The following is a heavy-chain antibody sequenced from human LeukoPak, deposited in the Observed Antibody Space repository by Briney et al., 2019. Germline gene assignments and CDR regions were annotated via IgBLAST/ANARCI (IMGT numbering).Heavy chain of an antibody. CDR1: GGSISSGDSC. CDR3: ARVGLGPAAPSSLHFGP. J-gene: IGHJ5*02. D-gene: IGHD2-2*01. Sequence: PSETLSLTCTVSGGSISSGDSCSTWIRQPPGKGLEWIGHIYYSGSAYYNPSLKSRVTISVDTSKNLFSLRLTSVTAADTAFYYCARVGLGPAAPSSLHFGPWGQGTLVTVSS. CDR2: IYYSGSA. V-gene: IGHV4-30-4*08.